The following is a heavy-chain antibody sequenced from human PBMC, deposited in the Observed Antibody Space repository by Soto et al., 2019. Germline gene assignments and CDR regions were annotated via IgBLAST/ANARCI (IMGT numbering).Heavy chain of an antibody. Sequence: QVRLQESGPGLVKPSETLSLTCSVSGGSFSTYYWSWIRQPPGKGLEWIGYIYYTGSTNCNPSLKSRVTMSIDTSNNQFSLKLNSVTAADTAVYYCASDSGYTNWNFDLWGRGTLVTVSS. D-gene: IGHD3-22*01. J-gene: IGHJ2*01. CDR3: ASDSGYTNWNFDL. V-gene: IGHV4-59*01. CDR1: GGSFSTYY. CDR2: IYYTGST.